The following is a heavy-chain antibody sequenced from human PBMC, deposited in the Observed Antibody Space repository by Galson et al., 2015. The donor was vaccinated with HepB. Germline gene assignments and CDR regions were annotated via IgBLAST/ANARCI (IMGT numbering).Heavy chain of an antibody. Sequence: SLRLSCAASGFTFSSYGMHWVRQAPGKGLEWVAVIWYDGSNKYYADSVKGRFTISRDNSKNTLYLQMNSLRAEDTAVYYCASGEVVVPAAMLRGSGSYFDYWGQGTLVTVSS. D-gene: IGHD2-2*01. J-gene: IGHJ4*02. V-gene: IGHV3-33*08. CDR1: GFTFSSYG. CDR3: ASGEVVVPAAMLRGSGSYFDY. CDR2: IWYDGSNK.